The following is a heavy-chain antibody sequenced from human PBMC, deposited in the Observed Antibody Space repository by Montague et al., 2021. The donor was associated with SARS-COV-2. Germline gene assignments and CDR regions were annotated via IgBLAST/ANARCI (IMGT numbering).Heavy chain of an antibody. V-gene: IGHV4-59*01. CDR1: GGSITSYY. D-gene: IGHD3-9*01. CDR3: ARTGLGAYDIVTGYTVNAFDM. Sequence: SETLSLTCTVSGGSITSYYWTWIRQPPGKGLEWVGRIYYSGSTNYNPSLKSRVTISVDTSKNQFSLKLSSVTAADTAVYYCARTGLGAYDIVTGYTVNAFDMWGQGTMVTVSS. J-gene: IGHJ3*02. CDR2: IYYSGST.